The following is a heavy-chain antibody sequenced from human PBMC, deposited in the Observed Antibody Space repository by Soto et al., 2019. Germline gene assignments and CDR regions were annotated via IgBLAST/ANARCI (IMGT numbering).Heavy chain of an antibody. CDR1: GGTFSSYA. J-gene: IGHJ6*02. D-gene: IGHD2-2*02. Sequence: AASVKVSCKASGGTFSSYAISWVRQAPGQGLEWMGGIIPIFGTANYAQKFQSRVTITADESTSTAYMELSSLRSEDTAVYYCARVYCSSTSCYSYYYYGMDVWGQGTTVTVSS. CDR2: IIPIFGTA. V-gene: IGHV1-69*13. CDR3: ARVYCSSTSCYSYYYYGMDV.